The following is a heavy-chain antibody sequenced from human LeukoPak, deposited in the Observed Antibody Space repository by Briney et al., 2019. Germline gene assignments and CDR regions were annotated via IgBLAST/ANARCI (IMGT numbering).Heavy chain of an antibody. Sequence: KAGESLKISCKGSGYSFSSYWIGWVRQMPGKGLEWMGLIYPGDSDTRYSPSFQGQVTISADKSISTAYLRWSSLKASDTAMYYCARRDDSKAFDYWGQGTLVTVSS. D-gene: IGHD3-22*01. V-gene: IGHV5-51*01. J-gene: IGHJ4*02. CDR2: IYPGDSDT. CDR3: ARRDDSKAFDY. CDR1: GYSFSSYW.